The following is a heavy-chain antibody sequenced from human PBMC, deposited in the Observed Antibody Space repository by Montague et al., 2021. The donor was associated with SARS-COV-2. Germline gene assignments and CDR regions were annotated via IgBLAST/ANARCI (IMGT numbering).Heavy chain of an antibody. Sequence: CAISGDSDSTYCVARDWNRQSPSIRPDHLGVTIFTCSSWYNEYAESVKGRITINPDTPKNQFALHLTSVTPQDTAVYYCARHSYRTFDFWGQGTLVTVSS. J-gene: IGHJ4*02. D-gene: IGHD3-10*01. CDR1: GDSDSTYCVA. V-gene: IGHV6-1*01. CDR3: ARHSYRTFDF. CDR2: TIFTCSSWYN.